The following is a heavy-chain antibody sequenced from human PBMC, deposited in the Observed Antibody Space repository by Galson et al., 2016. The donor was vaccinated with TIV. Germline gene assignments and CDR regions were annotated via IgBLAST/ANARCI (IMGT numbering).Heavy chain of an antibody. Sequence: SLRLSCAASGFTFSSYGMHWVRQAPGKGLDWVAIIWYDGSNEYYADSVKGRFTISRDNSKNTLYLQMNSLRAEDTAVYYCARDLLVRTGMTPGYWGQGTLVTVSS. V-gene: IGHV3-33*01. J-gene: IGHJ4*02. D-gene: IGHD1-14*01. CDR1: GFTFSSYG. CDR2: IWYDGSNE. CDR3: ARDLLVRTGMTPGY.